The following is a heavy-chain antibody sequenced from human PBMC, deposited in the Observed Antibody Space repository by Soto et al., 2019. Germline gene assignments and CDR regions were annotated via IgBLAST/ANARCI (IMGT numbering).Heavy chain of an antibody. CDR3: ARDSTPGYSGYETPFLDY. J-gene: IGHJ4*02. CDR1: GYTFTSYY. D-gene: IGHD5-12*01. V-gene: IGHV1-46*03. Sequence: GASVKVSCKASGYTFTSYYMHWVRQAPGQGLEWMGIINPSGGSTSYAQKFQGRVTMTRDTSTSTVYMELSSLRSEDTAVYYCARDSTPGYSGYETPFLDYWGQGTLVTVSS. CDR2: INPSGGST.